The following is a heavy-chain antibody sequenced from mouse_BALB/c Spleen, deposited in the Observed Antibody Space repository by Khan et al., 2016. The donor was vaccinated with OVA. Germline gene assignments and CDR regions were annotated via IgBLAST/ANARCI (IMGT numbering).Heavy chain of an antibody. CDR2: INPNNGDS. CDR1: GYTFTSYY. CDR3: ARSGYGNPFAY. Sequence: QVQLQQPGAELVKPGTSVKISCKASGYTFTSYYMYWVKQRPGQGLEWIGGINPNNGDSNFNEKFKNKATLTVDKSSSTAYMQLGILTSEDSAVYYCARSGYGNPFAYWGQGTLVTVSA. D-gene: IGHD2-1*01. J-gene: IGHJ3*01. V-gene: IGHV1S81*02.